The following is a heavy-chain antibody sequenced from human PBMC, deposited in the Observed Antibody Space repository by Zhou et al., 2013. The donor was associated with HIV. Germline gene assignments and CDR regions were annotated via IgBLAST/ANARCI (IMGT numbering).Heavy chain of an antibody. V-gene: IGHV1-2*02. J-gene: IGHJ5*02. CDR2: INPNSGGT. CDR3: ARDGNREYSISSDWFDP. Sequence: QVQLVQSGAEVKKPGASVKVSCKASGYTFTGYFIQWVRQAPGQGLEWMGWINPNSGGTNYARKFQGRVTMTRDTSISTAYMELSRLRSDDTAVYYCARDGNREYSISSDWFDPWGQGTLVTVSS. D-gene: IGHD6-6*01. CDR1: GYTFTGYF.